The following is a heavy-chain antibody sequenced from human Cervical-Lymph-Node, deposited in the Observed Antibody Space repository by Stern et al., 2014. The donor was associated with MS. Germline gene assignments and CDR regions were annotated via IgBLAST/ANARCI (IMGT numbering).Heavy chain of an antibody. V-gene: IGHV5-51*01. CDR2: IYPYDSNT. CDR1: GYSFTIYY. J-gene: IGHJ4*02. Sequence: MQLVQSGAEVKKPGESLKISCKLSGYSFTIYYIAWVRQMPGKCLEWMGVIYPYDSNTPYSPSFQGQVTISADKSITTAYLQWSSLRASDTAMYYCARHVQGFDYWGQGTLVTVSS. CDR3: ARHVQGFDY.